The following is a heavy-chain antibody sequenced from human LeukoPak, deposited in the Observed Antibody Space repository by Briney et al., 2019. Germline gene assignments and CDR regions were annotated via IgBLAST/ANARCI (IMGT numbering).Heavy chain of an antibody. Sequence: ASVKVSCKASGGTFSSYAISWVRQAPGQGHEWMGGIIPIFGTANYAQKFQGRVTITADKSTSTAYMELSSLRSEDTAVYYCAREAAAAGTQWFDPWGQGTLVTVSS. CDR2: IIPIFGTA. CDR3: AREAAAAGTQWFDP. J-gene: IGHJ5*02. CDR1: GGTFSSYA. D-gene: IGHD6-13*01. V-gene: IGHV1-69*06.